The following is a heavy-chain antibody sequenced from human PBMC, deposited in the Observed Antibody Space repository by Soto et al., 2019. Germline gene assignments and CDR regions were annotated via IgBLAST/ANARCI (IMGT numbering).Heavy chain of an antibody. J-gene: IGHJ3*02. CDR2: IYYSGST. Sequence: SETLSLTCTVSGGSISSGDCYWSWIRQPPGKGLEWIGYIYYSGSTYYNPSLKSRVTISVDTSKNQFSLKLSSVTAADTAVYYCARAHIAAAGNDAFEIWGQGTMVTVSS. CDR3: ARAHIAAAGNDAFEI. CDR1: GGSISSGDCY. D-gene: IGHD6-13*01. V-gene: IGHV4-30-4*01.